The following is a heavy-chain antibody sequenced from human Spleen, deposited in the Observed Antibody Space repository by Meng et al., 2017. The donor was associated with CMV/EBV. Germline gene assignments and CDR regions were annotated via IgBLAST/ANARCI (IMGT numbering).Heavy chain of an antibody. CDR1: GYTFPGYY. Sequence: VRLVQLGAEVKKAGASGKVSGKASGYTFPGYYMHWVRQAPGQGLEWMGGIIPIFGTANYAQKFQGRVTITADESTSTAYMELSSLRSEDTAVYYCARGVGYWGQGTLVTVSS. V-gene: IGHV1-69*13. CDR3: ARGVGY. CDR2: IIPIFGTA. J-gene: IGHJ4*02.